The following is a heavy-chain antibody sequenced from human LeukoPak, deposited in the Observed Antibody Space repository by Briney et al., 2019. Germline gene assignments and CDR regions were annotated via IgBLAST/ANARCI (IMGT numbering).Heavy chain of an antibody. Sequence: SETLSLTCTVSGGSISSSSYYWGWIRQPPGKGLEWIGSIYYSGSTYYNPSLKSRVTISVDTSKNQFSLKLSSVTAADTAVYYCASMVRGPFDYWGQGTLVTVSS. V-gene: IGHV4-39*01. CDR2: IYYSGST. D-gene: IGHD3-10*01. J-gene: IGHJ4*02. CDR1: GGSISSSSYY. CDR3: ASMVRGPFDY.